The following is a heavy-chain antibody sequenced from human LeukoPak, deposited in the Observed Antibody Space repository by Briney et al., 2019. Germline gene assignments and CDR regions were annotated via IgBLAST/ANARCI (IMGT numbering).Heavy chain of an antibody. CDR3: ARGLEMATSLGY. CDR2: IYTSGST. CDR1: GGSISSSYYY. V-gene: IGHV4-39*07. D-gene: IGHD5-24*01. J-gene: IGHJ4*02. Sequence: PSETLSLTCTVSGGSISSSYYYWGWIRQPPGKGLQWIGRIYTSGSTNYNPSVKSRVTMSVDTSKNQFSLKLSSVTAADTAVYYCARGLEMATSLGYWGQGTLVTVSS.